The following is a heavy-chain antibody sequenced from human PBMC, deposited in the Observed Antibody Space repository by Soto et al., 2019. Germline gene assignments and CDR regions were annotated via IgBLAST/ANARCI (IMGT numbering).Heavy chain of an antibody. CDR3: AKRLRENDAFDI. V-gene: IGHV3-23*01. J-gene: IGHJ3*02. CDR2: ISGSGGST. Sequence: GGSLRLSCAASGFTFSSYAMSWVRQAPGKGLEWVSAISGSGGSTYYADSVKGRFTISRDNSKNTLYLQMSSLRAEDTAVHYCAKRLRENDAFDIWGQGTMVTVSS. CDR1: GFTFSSYA. D-gene: IGHD4-17*01.